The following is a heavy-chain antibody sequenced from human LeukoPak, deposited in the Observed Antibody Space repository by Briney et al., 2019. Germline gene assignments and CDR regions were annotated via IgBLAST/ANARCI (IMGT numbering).Heavy chain of an antibody. V-gene: IGHV3-74*01. CDR3: ARSNQADDY. CDR2: INPGGSSI. Sequence: PGRSLGLSCAASGFTFSSYWMHWVRQVPGKGLVWVARINPGGSSITYADSVKGRFTISRDNAKNTLYLQMDSLRAEDTGAYYCARSNQADDYWGQGTLVTVSS. D-gene: IGHD1-14*01. J-gene: IGHJ4*02. CDR1: GFTFSSYW.